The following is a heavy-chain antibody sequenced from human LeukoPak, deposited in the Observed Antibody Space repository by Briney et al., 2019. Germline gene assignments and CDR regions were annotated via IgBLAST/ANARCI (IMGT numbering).Heavy chain of an antibody. V-gene: IGHV3-33*01. Sequence: GGSLRLSCAASGFTFSSYGMHWVRQAPGKGLEWVAVIWYDGSNKYYADSVKGRFTISRDNSKNTLYLQMNSLRAEDTAVYYCARASAVVGAFDIWGQGTMVTVSS. CDR3: ARASAVVGAFDI. J-gene: IGHJ3*02. D-gene: IGHD2-15*01. CDR2: IWYDGSNK. CDR1: GFTFSSYG.